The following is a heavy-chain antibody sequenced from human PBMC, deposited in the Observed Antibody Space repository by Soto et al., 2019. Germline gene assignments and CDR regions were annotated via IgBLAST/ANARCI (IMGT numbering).Heavy chain of an antibody. J-gene: IGHJ4*02. D-gene: IGHD6-19*01. CDR2: ISYYLINK. V-gene: IGHV3-30*18. Sequence: VVSLRISCAASGFTFSSYGMHWVRQAPGKGLEWVAVISYYLINKYYADXLKVRFTISRDNSKNSLYLQMNSLRAEDTAVYYCAKERSSGLVDYWGQGTLVTVSS. CDR1: GFTFSSYG. CDR3: AKERSSGLVDY.